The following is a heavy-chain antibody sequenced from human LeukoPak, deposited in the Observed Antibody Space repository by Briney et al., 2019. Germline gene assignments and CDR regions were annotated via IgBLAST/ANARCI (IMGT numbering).Heavy chain of an antibody. V-gene: IGHV3-23*01. J-gene: IGHJ4*02. Sequence: GGSLRLSCAASGFTFSSCAMSWVRQAPGKGLEWVSVISGSGSNTYYADSVKGRFSISRDNSKNTLYLQMNNLRAEDTAVYYCAREASILDYWGQGALVTVSS. CDR1: GFTFSSCA. CDR3: AREASILDY. CDR2: ISGSGSNT.